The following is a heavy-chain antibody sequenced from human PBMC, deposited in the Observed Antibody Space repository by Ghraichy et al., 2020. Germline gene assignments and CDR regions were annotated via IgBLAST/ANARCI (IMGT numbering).Heavy chain of an antibody. CDR2: IYYSGST. V-gene: IGHV4-31*03. CDR1: GGSISSGGYY. CDR3: ARDQLVAYYYYGMDV. Sequence: SETLSLTCTVSGGSISSGGYYWSWNRQHPGKGLEWIGYIYYSGSTYYNPSLKSRVTISVDTSKNQFSLKLSSVTAADTAVYYCARDQLVAYYYYGMDVWGQGTTVPGSS. J-gene: IGHJ6*02. D-gene: IGHD6-13*01.